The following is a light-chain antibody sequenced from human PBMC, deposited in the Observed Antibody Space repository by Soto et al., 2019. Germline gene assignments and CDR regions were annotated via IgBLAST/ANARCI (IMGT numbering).Light chain of an antibody. V-gene: IGLV2-8*01. J-gene: IGLJ3*02. CDR3: NSYAVTTKAV. Sequence: QSALTQPPSASGSPGQSVTISCSGTSSDIGRYDYVSWYQQQPGKAPRLMIYDVSKRPSGVPDRFSGSKSGNTASLTVSGLQPDEEADYYCNSYAVTTKAVFGGGTKLTVL. CDR1: SSDIGRYDY. CDR2: DVS.